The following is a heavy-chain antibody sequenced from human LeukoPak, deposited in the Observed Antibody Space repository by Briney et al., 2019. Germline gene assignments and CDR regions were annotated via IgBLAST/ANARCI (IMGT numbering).Heavy chain of an antibody. V-gene: IGHV3-23*01. CDR3: ARGKLRDGGDYYNFDY. J-gene: IGHJ4*02. D-gene: IGHD2-21*02. Sequence: GGSLRLSCAASGFTFSSYAMSWVRQAPGKGLEWVSAISGSGGSTYYADSVKGRFTISRDNSKNSLYLQVNSLRAEDTAVYYCARGKLRDGGDYYNFDYWGQGTLVTVSS. CDR2: ISGSGGST. CDR1: GFTFSSYA.